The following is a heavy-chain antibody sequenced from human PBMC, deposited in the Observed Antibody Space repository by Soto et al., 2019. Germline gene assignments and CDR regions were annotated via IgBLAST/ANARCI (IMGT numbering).Heavy chain of an antibody. CDR2: IGGRADNT. Sequence: EVQLLESGGGLGRPGGSLRLSCTTSGFPFSNFAMSWVRQAPGKGLEWVSTIGGRADNTYYVDPVKGRFTISRDMSNSTLFLQLNSLGGEDTAVYYCAMGFEFGEVSYWGQGTPVSVSS. CDR3: AMGFEFGEVSY. CDR1: GFPFSNFA. V-gene: IGHV3-23*01. D-gene: IGHD3-10*01. J-gene: IGHJ4*02.